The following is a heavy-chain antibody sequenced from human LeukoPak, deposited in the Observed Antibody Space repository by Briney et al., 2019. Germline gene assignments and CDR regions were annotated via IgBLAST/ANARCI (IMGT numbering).Heavy chain of an antibody. D-gene: IGHD6-13*01. Sequence: GGSLRLSCSASGFTFSGYAMHWVRQAPGKGLEYVSVITSDGGDTYYADSVKGRFTISRDNPKNTLYLQMSSLKPEDTAVYYCVKSWATSWYVLDFWGQGTLVTVSS. CDR3: VKSWATSWYVLDF. J-gene: IGHJ4*02. V-gene: IGHV3-64D*09. CDR1: GFTFSGYA. CDR2: ITSDGGDT.